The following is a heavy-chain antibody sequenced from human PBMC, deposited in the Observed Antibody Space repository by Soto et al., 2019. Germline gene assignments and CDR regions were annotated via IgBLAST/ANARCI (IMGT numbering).Heavy chain of an antibody. Sequence: QVQLVQSGAEVKKPGASVKVSCKASGYTFPRHYIHWVRPAPGQGLEWVGVINPSGGGANYARKFRGRVTMTRDTSTRMVYMELSSLRSDDTAVYYCARGPVVVVGATPYNFDNWGQGTLVTVSS. D-gene: IGHD2-15*01. CDR2: INPSGGGA. CDR3: ARGPVVVVGATPYNFDN. V-gene: IGHV1-46*01. J-gene: IGHJ4*02. CDR1: GYTFPRHY.